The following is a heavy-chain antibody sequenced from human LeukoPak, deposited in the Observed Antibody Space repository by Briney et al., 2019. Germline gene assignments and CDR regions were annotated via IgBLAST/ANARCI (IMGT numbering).Heavy chain of an antibody. V-gene: IGHV3-30*18. CDR3: AKVGYCSGGSCYSRWARYYYYYMDV. Sequence: PGGSLRLSCAASGFTFSSYGMHWVRQAPGKGLEWVAVISYDGSNKYYADSVKGRFTISRDNSKNTLYLQMNSLRAEDTAVYYCAKVGYCSGGSCYSRWARYYYYYMDVWGKGTTVTVSS. J-gene: IGHJ6*03. D-gene: IGHD2-15*01. CDR2: ISYDGSNK. CDR1: GFTFSSYG.